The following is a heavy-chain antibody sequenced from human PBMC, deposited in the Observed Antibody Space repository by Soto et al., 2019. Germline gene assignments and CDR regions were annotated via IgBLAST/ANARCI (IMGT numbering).Heavy chain of an antibody. V-gene: IGHV4-34*01. Sequence: QVQLQQWGAGLLKPSETLSLTCAVYGGSFSGYYWSWIRQPPGKGLEWIGEINHSGSTNYNPSLKRRVTMSVHTSKNQFSLKLSSVTAADTAVYYCARGGGRYCSSTSCYVYYYYMDVWGKGTTVTVSS. D-gene: IGHD2-2*01. J-gene: IGHJ6*03. CDR2: INHSGST. CDR1: GGSFSGYY. CDR3: ARGGGRYCSSTSCYVYYYYMDV.